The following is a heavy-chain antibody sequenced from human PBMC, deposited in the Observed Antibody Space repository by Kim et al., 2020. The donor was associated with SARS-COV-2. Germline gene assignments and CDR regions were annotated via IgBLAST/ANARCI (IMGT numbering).Heavy chain of an antibody. V-gene: IGHV4-34*01. J-gene: IGHJ6*03. CDR2: INHSGST. Sequence: SETLSLTCAVYGGSFSGYYWSWIRQPPGKGLEWIGEINHSGSTNYNPSLKSRVTISVDTSKNQFSLKLSSVTAADTAVYYCARGSHELRFLEWSRGYYYYMDVWGKGTTVTVSS. CDR3: ARGSHELRFLEWSRGYYYYMDV. CDR1: GGSFSGYY. D-gene: IGHD3-3*01.